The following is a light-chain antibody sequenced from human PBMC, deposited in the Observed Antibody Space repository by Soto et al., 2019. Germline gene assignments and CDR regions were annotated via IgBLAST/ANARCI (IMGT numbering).Light chain of an antibody. CDR3: AAWDDSLNGWV. CDR1: TSNIGSNS. V-gene: IGLV1-44*01. J-gene: IGLJ3*02. Sequence: QPVLTQPPSASGTPGQRVTISCSGSTSNIGSNSVNWYQQLPGTAPKLLLYSSDRRPSGVPDRFSGSKSGTSASLAINGLQPEDEADYYCAAWDDSLNGWVFGGGTKLTVL. CDR2: SSD.